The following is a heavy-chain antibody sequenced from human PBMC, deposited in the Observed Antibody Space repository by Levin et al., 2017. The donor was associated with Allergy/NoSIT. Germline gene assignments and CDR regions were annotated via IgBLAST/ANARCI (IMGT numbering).Heavy chain of an antibody. D-gene: IGHD6-13*01. CDR3: ARAAGAAGRGGMDV. J-gene: IGHJ6*02. CDR1: GFPFSTYG. CDR2: ITSTRKYI. V-gene: IGHV3-21*01. Sequence: VGSLRLSCATSGFPFSTYGMAWVRQAPGKGLEWVASITSTRKYIHYADSVKGRFTISRDKANNSLSLQMNRLRGEDTAVYYCARAAGAAGRGGMDVWGQGTTVTVSS.